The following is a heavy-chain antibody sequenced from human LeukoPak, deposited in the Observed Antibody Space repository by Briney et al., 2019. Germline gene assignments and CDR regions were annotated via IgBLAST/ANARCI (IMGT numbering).Heavy chain of an antibody. CDR2: INHSGST. V-gene: IGHV4-34*01. D-gene: IGHD3-22*01. CDR3: ARGGRLVVSYGMDV. Sequence: SETLSLTCAVYGGSFSGYYWSWIRQPPGQGLEWIGEINHSGSTTYNPSLKSRVSISVDTSKNQFSLKSSSVTAADTAACYTARGGRLVVSYGMDVWGQGTTVTVSS. J-gene: IGHJ6*02. CDR1: GGSFSGYY.